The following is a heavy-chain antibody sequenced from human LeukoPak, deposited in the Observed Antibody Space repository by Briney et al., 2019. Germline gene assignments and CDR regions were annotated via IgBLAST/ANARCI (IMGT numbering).Heavy chain of an antibody. Sequence: PSETLSLTCAVYGGSFSGYYWSWIRQPPGKGLEWIGEINHSGSTNYNPSLKSRVTISVDTSKNQFSLKLSSVTAADTAVYYCARTLVLWFGEPIPFDYWGQGTLVTVSS. D-gene: IGHD3-10*01. CDR3: ARTLVLWFGEPIPFDY. CDR2: INHSGST. CDR1: GGSFSGYY. V-gene: IGHV4-34*01. J-gene: IGHJ4*02.